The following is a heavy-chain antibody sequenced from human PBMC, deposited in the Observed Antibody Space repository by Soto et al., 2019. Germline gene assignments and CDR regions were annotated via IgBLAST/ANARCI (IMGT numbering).Heavy chain of an antibody. CDR2: IYYSGST. V-gene: IGHV4-31*03. Sequence: QVQLQESGPGLVKPSQTLSLTCTVSGGSVSSGDYYWSWIRQHPGKGLEWIGYIYYSGSTYYNPSLKSRVTISVDTSKNQFSLKLSSVTAADTAVYYCARGDYVWGSGEYFDYWGQGTLVTVSS. CDR1: GGSVSSGDYY. CDR3: ARGDYVWGSGEYFDY. J-gene: IGHJ4*02. D-gene: IGHD3-16*01.